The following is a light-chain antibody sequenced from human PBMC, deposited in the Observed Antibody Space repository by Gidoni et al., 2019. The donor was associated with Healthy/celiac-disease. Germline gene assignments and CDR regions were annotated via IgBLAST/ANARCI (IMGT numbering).Light chain of an antibody. J-gene: IGKJ2*01. CDR2: GAS. CDR3: QQYNNWPPRYT. CDR1: QSISSN. V-gene: IGKV3-15*01. Sequence: EILMTQSPATLSVSPGERAILSCRASQSISSNLAWYQQKPGQAPRLRIYGASTRATGIPARFSGSGSGTEFTLTISSLQSEDFVVYYCQQYNNWPPRYTFGQGTKLEIK.